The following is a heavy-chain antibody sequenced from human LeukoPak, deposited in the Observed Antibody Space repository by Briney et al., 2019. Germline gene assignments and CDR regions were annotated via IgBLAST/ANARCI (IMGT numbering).Heavy chain of an antibody. CDR1: GGSISSYY. J-gene: IGHJ6*02. V-gene: IGHV3-23*01. CDR3: VKDRGGSPFYGMDV. Sequence: ETLSLTCTVSGGSISSYYWSWIRQPPGKGLEWVSTISGSGGAGTYYADSVKGRFTVSRDNSRNTLYLPMNSLRAEDTAVYYCVKDRGGSPFYGMDVWGQGTTVTVSS. D-gene: IGHD1-26*01. CDR2: ISGSGGAGT.